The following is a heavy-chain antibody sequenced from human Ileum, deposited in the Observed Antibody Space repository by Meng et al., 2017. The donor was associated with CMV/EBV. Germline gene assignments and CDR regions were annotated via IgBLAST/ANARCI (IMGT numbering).Heavy chain of an antibody. Sequence: HPQASGPALVTPSRTLSLTCNVSSYSISGFAYYCAWLRQPPGKGLEWVGSIYYSGPSYYNPSLETRVTILIDTSKKHFSLKLHSVTAADTAMYYCARIPRGGTYESYYFDLWGQGTLVTVSS. D-gene: IGHD5-12*01. CDR3: ARIPRGGTYESYYFDL. J-gene: IGHJ4*02. CDR1: SYSISGFAYY. V-gene: IGHV4-39*07. CDR2: IYYSGPS.